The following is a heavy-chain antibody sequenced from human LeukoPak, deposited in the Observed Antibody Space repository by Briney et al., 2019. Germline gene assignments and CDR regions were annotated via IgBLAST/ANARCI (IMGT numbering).Heavy chain of an antibody. CDR1: GGSISSYY. D-gene: IGHD5-18*01. V-gene: IGHV4-59*01. J-gene: IGHJ4*02. CDR2: IYYSGST. CDR3: ARADSYGYVVDY. Sequence: SETLSLTCTVSGGSISSYYWSWIRQPPGKGLEWIGYIYYSGSTNSNPSLKSRVTISVDTSKNQFSLKLSSVTAADTAVYYCARADSYGYVVDYWGQGTLVTVSS.